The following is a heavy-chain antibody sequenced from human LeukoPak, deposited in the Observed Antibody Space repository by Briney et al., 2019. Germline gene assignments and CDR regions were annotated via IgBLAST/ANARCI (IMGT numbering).Heavy chain of an antibody. D-gene: IGHD5-24*01. CDR3: ARDLGDGYNYSWFDP. CDR1: GESISGFY. J-gene: IGHJ5*02. Sequence: SETLSLTCTVSGESISGFYWTWIRQPPGKGLEWIGYIYYSGSTNYNPSLKSRVTISVDTSKNQFSLKLSSVTAADTAVYYCARDLGDGYNYSWFDPWGQETLVTVSS. CDR2: IYYSGST. V-gene: IGHV4-59*01.